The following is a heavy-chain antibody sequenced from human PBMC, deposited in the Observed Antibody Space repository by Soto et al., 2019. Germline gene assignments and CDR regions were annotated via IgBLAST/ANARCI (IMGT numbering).Heavy chain of an antibody. Sequence: QVQLVQSGAEVKKPGASVKVSCKASGYTFTSYYMHWVRQAPGQGLEWMGIINPSGGSTSYAQKFQGRVTMTRDTSTSTVYMELSSLRSEDTAVYYCARNVAGLRLGEFNYFDYWGQGTLVTVSS. V-gene: IGHV1-46*01. J-gene: IGHJ4*02. CDR1: GYTFTSYY. CDR2: INPSGGST. CDR3: ARNVAGLRLGEFNYFDY. D-gene: IGHD3-16*01.